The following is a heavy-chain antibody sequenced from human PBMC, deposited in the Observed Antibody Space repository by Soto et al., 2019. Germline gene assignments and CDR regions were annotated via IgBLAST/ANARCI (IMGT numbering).Heavy chain of an antibody. Sequence: SETLSLTCTVSGDSISSGGYYWSWVRQHPGKGPEWIGYIYYSGSTYYNPSLQSRVDMSVDTSKNQFSLKLTSVTAADTAVYYCARVYLRRGYEYHYYMDVWGKGTTVTVSS. CDR3: ARVYLRRGYEYHYYMDV. J-gene: IGHJ6*03. CDR2: IYYSGST. D-gene: IGHD1-1*01. V-gene: IGHV4-31*03. CDR1: GDSISSGGYY.